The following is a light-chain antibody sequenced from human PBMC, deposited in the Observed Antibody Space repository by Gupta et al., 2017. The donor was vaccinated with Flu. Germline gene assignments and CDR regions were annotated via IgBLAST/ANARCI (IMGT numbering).Light chain of an antibody. V-gene: IGLV1-51*02. Sequence: SCSNIRNNYVSWYQPLPGTAHKLLIYENKKRPAGIPDRFSGYRSDTSAIPGITGLQTGDEADYYCGRWDSSIGGWVFGGGTKLTVL. J-gene: IGLJ3*02. CDR3: GRWDSSIGGWV. CDR1: CSNIRNNY. CDR2: ENK.